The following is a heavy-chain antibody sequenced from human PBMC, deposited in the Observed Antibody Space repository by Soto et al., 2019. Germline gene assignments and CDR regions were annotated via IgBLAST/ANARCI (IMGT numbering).Heavy chain of an antibody. J-gene: IGHJ4*02. Sequence: EVQLLESGGGLIQPGGSLRLSCVASGLTFGSRAMSWVRQSPGEGLEWVSTITDTGGDAKYADSVRGRFAISRDNTKNTLYLLMSPVRAEASGINFRVIGSQVSYPGSRISAFWGRGTLFTFSS. CDR1: GLTFGSRA. D-gene: IGHD3-10*01. CDR2: ITDTGGDA. V-gene: IGHV3-23*01. CDR3: VIGSQVSYPGSRISAF.